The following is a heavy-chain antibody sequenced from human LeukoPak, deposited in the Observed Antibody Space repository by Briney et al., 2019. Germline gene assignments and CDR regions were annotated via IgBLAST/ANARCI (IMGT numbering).Heavy chain of an antibody. V-gene: IGHV1-18*01. Sequence: ASVKVSCKASGYTFTTYGISWVRQAPGQGLEWMGWISAYNGNTNYAQKLQGRVTMTTDTSTSTAYVELRSLRSDDTAVYYCARESKQWLVGTYFDYWGQGTLVTVSS. CDR3: ARESKQWLVGTYFDY. D-gene: IGHD6-19*01. J-gene: IGHJ4*02. CDR1: GYTFTTYG. CDR2: ISAYNGNT.